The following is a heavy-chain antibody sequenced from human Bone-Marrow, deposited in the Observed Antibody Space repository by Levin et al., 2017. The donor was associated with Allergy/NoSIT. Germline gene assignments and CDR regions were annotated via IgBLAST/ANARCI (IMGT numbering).Heavy chain of an antibody. CDR2: IYSGGDT. J-gene: IGHJ4*02. CDR1: GISVSNNH. CDR3: ARGYKSGLSFG. V-gene: IGHV3-66*01. D-gene: IGHD5-12*01. Sequence: GESLKISCAASGISVSNNHMSWVRQAPGKGLVCVAGIYSGGDTYQSDSVKSRFTVSRDNSKNTVYLHMSNLRGDDTAVYYCARGYKSGLSFGWGQGTLVTVSS.